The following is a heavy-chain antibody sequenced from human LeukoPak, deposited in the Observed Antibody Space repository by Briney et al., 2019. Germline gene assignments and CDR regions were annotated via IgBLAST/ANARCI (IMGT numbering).Heavy chain of an antibody. J-gene: IGHJ6*04. CDR2: ISGSGTTI. V-gene: IGHV3-48*03. Sequence: GGSLRLSCAASGFTFSSYEMNWVRQPPGKGLEWVSYISGSGTTIYYADSVKGRFTISRDNAKNSLYLQMNSLRAEDTAVYYCAELGITMIGGVWGKGTTVTISS. CDR1: GFTFSSYE. D-gene: IGHD3-10*02. CDR3: AELGITMIGGV.